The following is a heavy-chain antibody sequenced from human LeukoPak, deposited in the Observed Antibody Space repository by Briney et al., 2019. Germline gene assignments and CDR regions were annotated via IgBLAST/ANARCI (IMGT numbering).Heavy chain of an antibody. J-gene: IGHJ4*02. Sequence: PSETLSLTCAVYGGSFSGSYWSWIRQPPGKGLKWIGEINHGGSTNYNPSLKSRVTISVDTSKNQFSLKLSSVTAADTAVYYCARLAAAGNDYWGQGTLVIVSS. V-gene: IGHV4-34*01. D-gene: IGHD6-13*01. CDR2: INHGGST. CDR3: ARLAAAGNDY. CDR1: GGSFSGSY.